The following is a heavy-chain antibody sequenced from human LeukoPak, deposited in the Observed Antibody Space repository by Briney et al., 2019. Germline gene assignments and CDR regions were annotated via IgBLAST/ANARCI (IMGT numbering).Heavy chain of an antibody. Sequence: ASVKVSCKASGYTFASYYMHWVRQAPGQGLEWMGIINPSGGSTSYAQKFQGRVTMTRDTSTSTAYMELRSLRSDDTAVYYCARVPDSSGLFPYAFDIWGQGTMVTVSS. CDR1: GYTFASYY. J-gene: IGHJ3*02. D-gene: IGHD3-22*01. CDR3: ARVPDSSGLFPYAFDI. V-gene: IGHV1-46*01. CDR2: INPSGGST.